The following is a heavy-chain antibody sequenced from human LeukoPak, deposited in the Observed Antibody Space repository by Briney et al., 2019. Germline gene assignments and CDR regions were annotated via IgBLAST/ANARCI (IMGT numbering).Heavy chain of an antibody. Sequence: GGSLRLSCAASGFTFSSYAMHWVRQAPGKGLEWVAVISYDGSNKYYADSVKGRVTISRDNSKNMLYLQMNSLGTEDTAVYYCAKDRWGAVASFDYWGQGTLVTVSS. J-gene: IGHJ4*02. CDR2: ISYDGSNK. CDR3: AKDRWGAVASFDY. V-gene: IGHV3-30*04. D-gene: IGHD6-19*01. CDR1: GFTFSSYA.